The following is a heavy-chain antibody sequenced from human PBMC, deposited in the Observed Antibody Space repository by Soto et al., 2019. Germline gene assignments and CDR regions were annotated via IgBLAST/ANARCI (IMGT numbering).Heavy chain of an antibody. V-gene: IGHV4-34*01. CDR2: INHSGST. D-gene: IGHD2-8*02. CDR3: ARDKITGLFDY. Sequence: QVQLQQWGAGLLKPSETLSLTCAVYGGSFSGYYWTWIRQPPGTGLELIGEINHSGSTNYNPSLKSRVTISVDTSKNQFSLKLTSVTAADTAVYYCARDKITGLFDYWGQVTLVTVSS. J-gene: IGHJ4*02. CDR1: GGSFSGYY.